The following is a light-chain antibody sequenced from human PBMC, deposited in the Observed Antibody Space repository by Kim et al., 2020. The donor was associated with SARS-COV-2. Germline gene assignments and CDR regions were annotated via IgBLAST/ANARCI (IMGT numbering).Light chain of an antibody. Sequence: GDRVTITCRANQNINTWLAWYRQKPGKAPELLIYDASSLESGVPSRFTGSGSGTQFTLTISSLQPDDSATYYCQQYNTWWTFGQGTKV. CDR3: QQYNTWWT. CDR1: QNINTW. CDR2: DAS. J-gene: IGKJ1*01. V-gene: IGKV1-5*01.